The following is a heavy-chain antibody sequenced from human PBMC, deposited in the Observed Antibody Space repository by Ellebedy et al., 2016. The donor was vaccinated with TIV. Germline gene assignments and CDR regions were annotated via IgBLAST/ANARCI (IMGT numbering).Heavy chain of an antibody. Sequence: AASVKVSCKASGGTFSSYAISWVRQAPGQGLEWMGWMNPNSGNTGYAQKFQGRVTMTRNTSISTAYMELSSLRSEDTAVYYCARDDYGDYSLPGFDPWGQGTLVTVSS. CDR3: ARDDYGDYSLPGFDP. J-gene: IGHJ5*02. D-gene: IGHD4-17*01. V-gene: IGHV1-8*02. CDR1: GGTFSSYA. CDR2: MNPNSGNT.